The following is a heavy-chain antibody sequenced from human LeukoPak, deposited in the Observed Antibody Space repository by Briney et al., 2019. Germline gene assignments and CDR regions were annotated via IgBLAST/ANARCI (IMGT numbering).Heavy chain of an antibody. CDR1: GFTFSSYK. CDR3: ARGHYDILTGNYKWTPDY. J-gene: IGHJ4*02. Sequence: GGSLRLSCAASGFTFSSYKMNWVRQAPRRGLEWVSSSHSGGSDVYYADSVKGRFTFSRDNAKNSLFLQMNSLRAEDTALYYCARGHYDILTGNYKWTPDYWGQGTLVTVSS. CDR2: SHSGGSDV. D-gene: IGHD3-9*01. V-gene: IGHV3-21*06.